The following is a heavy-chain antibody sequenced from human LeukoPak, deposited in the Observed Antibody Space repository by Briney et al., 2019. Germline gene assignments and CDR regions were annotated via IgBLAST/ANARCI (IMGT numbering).Heavy chain of an antibody. D-gene: IGHD4-11*01. J-gene: IGHJ4*02. CDR3: VRADYSNASPGD. CDR2: IINDGSIT. Sequence: GGALRLFCSASGFMFSTYWMYWGRQAPGKGLVVVSRIINDGSITNYADSVKGRFTISRDNAQNTLYLQMNSLRVEDTAVYYCVRADYSNASPGDWGQGTLVTVSS. CDR1: GFMFSTYW. V-gene: IGHV3-74*01.